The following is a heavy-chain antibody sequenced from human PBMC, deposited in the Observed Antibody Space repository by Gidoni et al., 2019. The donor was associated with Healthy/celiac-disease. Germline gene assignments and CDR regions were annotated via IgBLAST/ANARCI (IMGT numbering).Heavy chain of an antibody. CDR2: IRSKANSYAT. CDR1: GLTFSGSA. CDR3: TSGGSGSSNPYYYYYGMDV. D-gene: IGHD3-10*01. Sequence: EVQLVESGGGLVQPGGSMKLSCAASGLTFSGSAMHWVRQASGKGLEWFVRIRSKANSYATAYAASVKGRFTISRDYSKNTAYLQMNSLKTEDTAVYYCTSGGSGSSNPYYYYYGMDVWGQGTTVTVSS. V-gene: IGHV3-73*01. J-gene: IGHJ6*02.